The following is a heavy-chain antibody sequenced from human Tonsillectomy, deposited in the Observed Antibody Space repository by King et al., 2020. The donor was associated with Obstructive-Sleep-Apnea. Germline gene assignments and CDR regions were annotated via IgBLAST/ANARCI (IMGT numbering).Heavy chain of an antibody. D-gene: IGHD3-22*01. Sequence: VQLVESGGGLVQPGRSLRLSCAASGFTFDDYAMHWVRQAPGKGLEWVSFISWNSDNIGYADSVKGRFTISRDNAKNSLYLQMNSLRAEDTAFYYCAKGYYDTNGYYFDYWGQGTLVTVSS. CDR3: AKGYYDTNGYYFDY. CDR2: ISWNSDNI. CDR1: GFTFDDYA. V-gene: IGHV3-9*01. J-gene: IGHJ4*02.